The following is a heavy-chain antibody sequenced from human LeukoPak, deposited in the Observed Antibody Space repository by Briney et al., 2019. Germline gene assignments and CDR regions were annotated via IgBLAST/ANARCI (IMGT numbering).Heavy chain of an antibody. CDR1: GGTFSSYA. CDR2: IIPIFGTA. V-gene: IGHV1-69*13. D-gene: IGHD6-13*01. J-gene: IGHJ5*02. Sequence: SVTVSCEASGGTFSSYAISWVRQAPGQGREWMGGIIPIFGTANYAQKFQGRVTITADESTSTAYMELSSLRSEDTAVYYCARGSYSSSWLYNWFDPWGQGTLVTVSS. CDR3: ARGSYSSSWLYNWFDP.